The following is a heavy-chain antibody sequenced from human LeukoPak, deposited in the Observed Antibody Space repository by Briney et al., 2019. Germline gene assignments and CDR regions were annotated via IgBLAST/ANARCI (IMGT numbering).Heavy chain of an antibody. CDR2: ISASGNST. V-gene: IGHV3-23*01. Sequence: GGSLRLSCAASGFTFSSYAMSWVRQAPGKGLEWVSGISASGNSTYYADSVKGRFTISRDNSKNTLYLRMNSLRAEDMALYYCARLPNYTTGWLNWFDPWGQGTLVTVSS. D-gene: IGHD6-19*01. CDR3: ARLPNYTTGWLNWFDP. CDR1: GFTFSSYA. J-gene: IGHJ5*02.